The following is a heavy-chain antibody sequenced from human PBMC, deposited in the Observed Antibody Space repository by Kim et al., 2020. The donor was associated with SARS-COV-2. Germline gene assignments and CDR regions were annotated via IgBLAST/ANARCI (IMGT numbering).Heavy chain of an antibody. Sequence: SGPTLVKPTQTLTLTCTFSGFSLSTSGMCVSWIRQAPGKALEWLALIDWDDDKYYSTSLKTRLTISKDTSKNQVVLTMTNMDPVDTATYYCARIVSRGYSDGYYFYYGMDVWGQGTTVTVS. D-gene: IGHD5-18*01. CDR1: GFSLSTSGMC. CDR2: IDWDDDK. J-gene: IGHJ6*02. CDR3: ARIVSRGYSDGYYFYYGMDV. V-gene: IGHV2-70*01.